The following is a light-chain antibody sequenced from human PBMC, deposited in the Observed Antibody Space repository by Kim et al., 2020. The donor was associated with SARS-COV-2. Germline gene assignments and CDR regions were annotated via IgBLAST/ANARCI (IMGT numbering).Light chain of an antibody. CDR2: EGS. V-gene: IGLV2-23*01. J-gene: IGLJ3*02. CDR3: CSYASSSPWV. Sequence: QSALTQPASVSGSPGQSITISCTGTNSDVGSYTLVSWYQQHPGKAPKLIIYEGSKRPSGVSNRFSGSKSGNTASLTISGLQTEDEADYYCCSYASSSPWVFGGGTQLTVL. CDR1: NSDVGSYTL.